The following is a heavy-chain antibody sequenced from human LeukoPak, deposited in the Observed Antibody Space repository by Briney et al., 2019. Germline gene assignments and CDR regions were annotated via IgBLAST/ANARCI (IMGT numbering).Heavy chain of an antibody. J-gene: IGHJ4*02. CDR3: ARVGDTSGYFYYFDY. CDR2: ISYGGGT. CDR1: GGPISSFY. Sequence: SETLSLTCAVSGGPISSFYWSWVRQPPGKGLEWVGYISYGGGTTYNPSLKRRVSMSIDTSKNQFSLRLGSVTAADTALYYCARVGDTSGYFYYFDYWGQGTLVTVSS. V-gene: IGHV4-59*08. D-gene: IGHD3-22*01.